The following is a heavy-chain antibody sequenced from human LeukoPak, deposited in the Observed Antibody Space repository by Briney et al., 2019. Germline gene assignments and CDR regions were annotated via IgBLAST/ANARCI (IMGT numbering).Heavy chain of an antibody. CDR3: ARPGLPFYYYYMDV. CDR2: ISSRSTYI. CDR1: GFTFDTYS. J-gene: IGHJ6*03. Sequence: GGSLRLSCAASGFTFDTYSMDWVRQAPGKGLEWVSSISSRSTYIYYADSVKGRFTISRDNANNSLHLQMNSLRAEDTAVYYCARPGLPFYYYYMDVWGKGTTVIVSS. D-gene: IGHD4-11*01. V-gene: IGHV3-21*01.